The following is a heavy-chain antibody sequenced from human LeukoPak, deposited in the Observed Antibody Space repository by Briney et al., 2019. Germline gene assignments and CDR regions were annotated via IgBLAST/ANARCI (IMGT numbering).Heavy chain of an antibody. D-gene: IGHD6-13*01. CDR2: IYTSGST. V-gene: IGHV4-4*07. CDR3: ARDTPYSSSWYFSY. Sequence: SETLSLTCTVSGGSISSYYWSWIRQPAGKGLEWIGRIYTSGSTNYNPSLKSRVTMSVDTSKNQFSLKLSSVTAADTAVYYCARDTPYSSSWYFSYWGQGTLVTASS. J-gene: IGHJ4*02. CDR1: GGSISSYY.